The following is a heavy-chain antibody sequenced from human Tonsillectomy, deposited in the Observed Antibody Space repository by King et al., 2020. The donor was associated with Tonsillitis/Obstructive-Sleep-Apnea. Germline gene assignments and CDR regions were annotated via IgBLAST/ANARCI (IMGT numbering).Heavy chain of an antibody. J-gene: IGHJ3*02. D-gene: IGHD2-2*01. CDR1: GFTFSSYA. Sequence: VQLVESGGGVVQPGRSLRLSCAASGFTFSSYAMHWVRQAPDKGLEWVAVISYDGNNKYYADSVKGRFTISRDNSKNTLFLQMNSLRPEDTAVYYCARGTFLGFCSSTSCDDAFDIWGPGTMVTVSS. CDR3: ARGTFLGFCSSTSCDDAFDI. V-gene: IGHV3-30*04. CDR2: ISYDGNNK.